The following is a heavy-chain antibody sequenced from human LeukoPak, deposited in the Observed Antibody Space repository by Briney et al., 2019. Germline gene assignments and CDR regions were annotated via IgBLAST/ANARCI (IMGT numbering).Heavy chain of an antibody. J-gene: IGHJ4*02. V-gene: IGHV3-21*01. CDR2: ISSSSSYI. CDR3: ARARDYYDSSGLS. CDR1: GFTFSSYS. D-gene: IGHD3-22*01. Sequence: GGSLRLSCAASGFTFSSYSMNWVRQAPGKGLEWVSSISSSSSYIYYADSVKGRFTISRDNAKNSLYLQMNSLRAEDTAVYYCARARDYYDSSGLSWGQGTLVTVSS.